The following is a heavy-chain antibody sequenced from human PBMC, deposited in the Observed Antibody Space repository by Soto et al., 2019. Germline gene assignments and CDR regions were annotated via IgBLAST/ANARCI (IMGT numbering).Heavy chain of an antibody. V-gene: IGHV4-39*01. CDR1: GVPINSNNYY. CDR3: AKVVVAATRHSDFDS. Sequence: PSETLSLTCTVSGVPINSNNYYWTWIRQPPGKGLTWIASLYSDGSTYYSPSLKSRVTISADTSKNQFSLKLKSVTAADTAVYYCAKVVVAATRHSDFDSWGQGTLVTVSS. J-gene: IGHJ4*02. D-gene: IGHD2-15*01. CDR2: LYSDGST.